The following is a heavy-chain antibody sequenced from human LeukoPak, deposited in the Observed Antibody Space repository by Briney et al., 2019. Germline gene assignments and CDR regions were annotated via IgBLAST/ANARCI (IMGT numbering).Heavy chain of an antibody. CDR2: IYSGGST. Sequence: HPGGSLRLSCAASGFTVSSNYMSWVRQAPGKGLEWVSVIYSGGSTYYADSVKGRFTISRDNSKNTLYLQMNSLRAEDTAVYYCARAKQWSHDYWGQGTLVTVSS. J-gene: IGHJ4*02. CDR1: GFTVSSNY. D-gene: IGHD6-19*01. CDR3: ARAKQWSHDY. V-gene: IGHV3-53*01.